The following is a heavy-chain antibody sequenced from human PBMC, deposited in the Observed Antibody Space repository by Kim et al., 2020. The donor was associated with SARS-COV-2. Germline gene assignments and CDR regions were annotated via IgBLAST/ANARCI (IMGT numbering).Heavy chain of an antibody. CDR3: ARDPWGSDWSAFDY. V-gene: IGHV3-23*01. Sequence: GGSLRLSCAASGFTFSSYAMNWVRQAPGKGLEWVSAISGNGGGTYYADSVKGRFTISRDNSKNTLYLQMNSLRGEDTAVYFCARDPWGSDWSAFDYWVQG. D-gene: IGHD6-19*01. CDR2: ISGNGGGT. CDR1: GFTFSSYA. J-gene: IGHJ4*02.